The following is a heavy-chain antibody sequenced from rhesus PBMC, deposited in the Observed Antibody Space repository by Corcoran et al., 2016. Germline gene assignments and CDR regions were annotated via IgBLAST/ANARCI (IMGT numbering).Heavy chain of an antibody. CDR1: GGSIRNTNW. Sequence: QVQLQESGPAVVNPSGTVSLTCTVSGGSIRNTNWWTWIRQSPGKGLEWIGGGYGIGGSTEFNPPLTSRLTFAIDTSKSQFSLKLNSVTAADTAVYYCTHQPPRARQLDYWGPGILVTVSS. J-gene: IGHJ4*01. D-gene: IGHD6-25*01. CDR3: THQPPRARQLDY. V-gene: IGHV4-93*02. CDR2: GYGIGGST.